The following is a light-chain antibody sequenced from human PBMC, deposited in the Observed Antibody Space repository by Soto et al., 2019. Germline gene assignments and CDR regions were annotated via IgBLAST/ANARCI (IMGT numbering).Light chain of an antibody. CDR3: QSSDSRLSGSDV. CDR2: GDN. J-gene: IGLJ1*01. CDR1: SSNIGAGYH. V-gene: IGLV1-40*01. Sequence: QSVLTQPPSVSGAPGQRVTISCTGSSSNIGAGYHVHWYQQLPGAAPKLLIFGDNNRPSGVPDRFSGSKSGTSASLAITGLQADDEADYYCQSSDSRLSGSDVFGTGTKLTVL.